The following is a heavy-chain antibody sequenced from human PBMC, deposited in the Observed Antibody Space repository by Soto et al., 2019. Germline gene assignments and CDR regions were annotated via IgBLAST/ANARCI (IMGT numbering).Heavy chain of an antibody. Sequence: QVQLVQSGAEVKNPGASVKVSCKASGYTFTRYGIGWVRQAPGQGLEWMGWINTYNGNTNYAQNVQGRVTLTTATSTSKAYMELRSLRSNDTAIYYCAMVDVYVTPSPQDVWGQGTTVIVSS. D-gene: IGHD3-16*01. CDR1: GYTFTRYG. CDR2: INTYNGNT. V-gene: IGHV1-18*01. CDR3: AMVDVYVTPSPQDV. J-gene: IGHJ6*02.